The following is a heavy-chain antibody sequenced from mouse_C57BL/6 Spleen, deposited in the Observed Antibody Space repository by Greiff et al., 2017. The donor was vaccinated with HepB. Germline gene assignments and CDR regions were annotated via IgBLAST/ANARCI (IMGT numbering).Heavy chain of an antibody. J-gene: IGHJ2*01. CDR2: INPGSGGT. D-gene: IGHD1-1*01. Sequence: VKLQESGAELVRPGTSVKVSCKASGYAFTNYLIEWVKQRPGQGLEWIGVINPGSGGTNYNEKFKGKATLTADKSSSTAYMQLSSLTSEDSAVYFCARSGYGSIYFDYWGQGTTLTVSS. CDR1: GYAFTNYL. V-gene: IGHV1-54*01. CDR3: ARSGYGSIYFDY.